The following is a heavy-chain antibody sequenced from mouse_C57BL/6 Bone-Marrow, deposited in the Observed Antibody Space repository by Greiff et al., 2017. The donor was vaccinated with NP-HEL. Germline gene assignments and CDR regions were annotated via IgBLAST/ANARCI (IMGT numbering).Heavy chain of an antibody. Sequence: QVQLQQPGAELVKPGASVKLSCKASGYTFTSYCMHWVKQRPGQGLEWIGMIHPNSGSTNYNEKFKSKATLTVDKSSSTAYMQLSSLTSEDSAVYYCGRRITTVVATCFGYWGQGTTPTVSS. D-gene: IGHD1-1*01. J-gene: IGHJ2*01. CDR2: IHPNSGST. V-gene: IGHV1-64*01. CDR3: GRRITTVVATCFGY. CDR1: GYTFTSYC.